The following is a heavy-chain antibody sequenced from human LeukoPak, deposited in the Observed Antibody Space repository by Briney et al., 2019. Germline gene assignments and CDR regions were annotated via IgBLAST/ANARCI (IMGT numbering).Heavy chain of an antibody. CDR3: ASGKGYCSSTRCGHPTWFDP. D-gene: IGHD2-2*01. Sequence: GASVKVSCKASGGTFSSYAISWVRQAPGQGLEWVGGSIPIFGTANYAQKFQGRVTITPDESTSPAYMELSSLRAEDTAVYYCASGKGYCSSTRCGHPTWFDPWGQGTLVTVSS. CDR2: SIPIFGTA. CDR1: GGTFSSYA. V-gene: IGHV1-69*13. J-gene: IGHJ5*02.